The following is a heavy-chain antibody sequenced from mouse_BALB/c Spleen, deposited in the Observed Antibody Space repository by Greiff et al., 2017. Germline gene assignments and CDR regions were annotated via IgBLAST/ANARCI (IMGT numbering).Heavy chain of an antibody. CDR3: ARSGWLLPSWFAY. Sequence: DVQLQESGPGLVKPSQSLSLTCTVTGYSITSDYAWNWIRQFPGNKLEWMGYISYSGSTSYNPSLKSRISITRDTSKNQFFLQLNSVTTEDTATYYCARSGWLLPSWFAYWGQGTLVTVSA. J-gene: IGHJ3*01. CDR1: GYSITSDYA. CDR2: ISYSGST. V-gene: IGHV3-2*02. D-gene: IGHD2-3*01.